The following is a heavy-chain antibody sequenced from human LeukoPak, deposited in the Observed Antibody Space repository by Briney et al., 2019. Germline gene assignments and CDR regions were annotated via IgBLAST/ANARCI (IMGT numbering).Heavy chain of an antibody. V-gene: IGHV3-53*01. J-gene: IGHJ4*02. Sequence: GGSLRLSCAASGFTFSDYYMSWVRQALGKGPEWVSVIYSGGTTYYADSVKGRFTISRDNSKNTLYLQMNSLRAEDTAVYYCARDQGYGKYYFDYWGQGTLVTVSS. CDR2: IYSGGTT. CDR3: ARDQGYGKYYFDY. CDR1: GFTFSDYY. D-gene: IGHD3-10*01.